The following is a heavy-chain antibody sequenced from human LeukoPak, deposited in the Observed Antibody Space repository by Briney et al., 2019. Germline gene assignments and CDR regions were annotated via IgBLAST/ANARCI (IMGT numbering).Heavy chain of an antibody. Sequence: GGSLRLSCAASGFTFSDYRMHWVRHAPGKGLVWVSRVNRDGSSTSYADSVKGRFTISRDNAKNTLSLQMNSLRAEDTAVYYCARDRSISAAGDTYWGQGTLVTVSS. V-gene: IGHV3-74*01. D-gene: IGHD6-13*01. J-gene: IGHJ4*02. CDR3: ARDRSISAAGDTY. CDR1: GFTFSDYR. CDR2: VNRDGSST.